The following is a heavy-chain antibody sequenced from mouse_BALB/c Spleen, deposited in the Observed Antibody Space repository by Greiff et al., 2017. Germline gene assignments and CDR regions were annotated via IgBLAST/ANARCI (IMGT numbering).Heavy chain of an antibody. CDR2: IVPANGNT. J-gene: IGHJ2*01. CDR3: ASSDYGFLY. Sequence: EVKLMESGAELVKPGASVKLSCTASGFNIKDTYMHWVKQRPEQGLEWIGRIVPANGNTKYDPKFQGKATITADTSSNTAYLQLSSLTSEDTAVYYCASSDYGFLYWGQGTTLTVSS. D-gene: IGHD3-1*01. CDR1: GFNIKDTY. V-gene: IGHV14-3*02.